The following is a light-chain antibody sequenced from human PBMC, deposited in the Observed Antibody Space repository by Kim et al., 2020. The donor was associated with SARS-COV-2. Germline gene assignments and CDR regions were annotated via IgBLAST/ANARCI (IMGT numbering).Light chain of an antibody. CDR3: SSYATGRTWV. V-gene: IGLV2-14*03. Sequence: QSVLTQPASVSGSPGQSITISCTGTSRDIGAYNYVSWYQQHPGKAPKLMISDVNRRPSGISNRFSASKSGNTASLTISGLQAEDEADYYCSSYATGRTWVFGGGTKVTVL. CDR2: DVN. CDR1: SRDIGAYNY. J-gene: IGLJ3*02.